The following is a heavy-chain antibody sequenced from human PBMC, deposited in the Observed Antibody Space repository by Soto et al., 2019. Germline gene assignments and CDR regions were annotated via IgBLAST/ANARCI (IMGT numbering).Heavy chain of an antibody. CDR2: IKTDSGDT. D-gene: IGHD3-10*01. V-gene: IGHV1-2*02. CDR1: RYTFTSYD. J-gene: IGHJ5*02. CDR3: ARRSYTYVNERIYDP. Sequence: QVPLVQSGAEVKRPGASVRVSCRASRYTFTSYDIYWVRQAPGQGLEWMGWIKTDSGDTEYAQNFQGRVTMTRDTSINTAYMELNNSVSDDTAVYYCARRSYTYVNERIYDPGGQGTLVTVSS.